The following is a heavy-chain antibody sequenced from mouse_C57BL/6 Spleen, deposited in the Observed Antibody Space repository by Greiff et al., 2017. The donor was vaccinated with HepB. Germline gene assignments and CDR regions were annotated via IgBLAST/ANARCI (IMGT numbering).Heavy chain of an antibody. V-gene: IGHV5-9-1*02. D-gene: IGHD2-3*01. CDR3: TRIDGYPFAY. J-gene: IGHJ3*01. CDR1: GFTFSSYA. CDR2: ISSGGDYI. Sequence: EVQGVESGEGLVKPGGSLKLSCAASGFTFSSYAMSWVRQTPEKRLEWVAYISSGGDYIYYADTVKGRFPISRDNARNTLYLQMSSLKSEDTAMYYCTRIDGYPFAYWGQGTLVTVSA.